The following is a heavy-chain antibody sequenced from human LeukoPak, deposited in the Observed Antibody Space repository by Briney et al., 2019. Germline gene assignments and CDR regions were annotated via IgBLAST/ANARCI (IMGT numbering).Heavy chain of an antibody. CDR1: GGSISSSSYY. J-gene: IGHJ4*02. V-gene: IGHV4-39*07. D-gene: IGHD3-22*01. CDR3: ARGFPYYYDSSGYLLDY. CDR2: IYYSGST. Sequence: PSETLSLTCTVSGGSISSSSYYWGWIRQPPGKGLEWIGSIYYSGSTYYNPSLKSRVTISVDTSKNQFSLKLSSVTAADTAVYYCARGFPYYYDSSGYLLDYWGQGTLVTVSS.